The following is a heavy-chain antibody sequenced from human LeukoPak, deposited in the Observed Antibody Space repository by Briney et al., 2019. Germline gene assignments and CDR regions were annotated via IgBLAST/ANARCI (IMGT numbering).Heavy chain of an antibody. J-gene: IGHJ4*02. V-gene: IGHV3-30*02. CDR2: IRYDGSNK. Sequence: LAGGSLRLSCAASGFTFSSYGMHWVRQAPGKGLEWVAFIRYDGSNKYYADSVKGRFTISRDNSKNTLYLQMNGLRAEDTAVYYCAKVFTMVRGVIHGDYWGQGTLVTVSS. CDR1: GFTFSSYG. CDR3: AKVFTMVRGVIHGDY. D-gene: IGHD3-10*01.